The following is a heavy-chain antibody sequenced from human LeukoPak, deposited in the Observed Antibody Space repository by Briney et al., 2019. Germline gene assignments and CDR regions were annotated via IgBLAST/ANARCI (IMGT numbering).Heavy chain of an antibody. CDR1: GFTFSSYW. J-gene: IGHJ4*02. CDR3: ARACCGGDCYPDY. CDR2: INSDGSST. D-gene: IGHD2-21*02. V-gene: IGHV3-74*01. Sequence: GGSLRLSCAASGFTFSSYWMHWVRQAPGKGLVWVSRINSDGSSTSYADSVKGRFTISRDNAKNTLYLQMNSLRAEDTAVYYCARACCGGDCYPDYWGQGTLVTVSS.